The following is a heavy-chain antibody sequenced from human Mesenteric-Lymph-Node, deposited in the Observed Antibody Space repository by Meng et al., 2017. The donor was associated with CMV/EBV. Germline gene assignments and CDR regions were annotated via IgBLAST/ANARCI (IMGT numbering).Heavy chain of an antibody. J-gene: IGHJ4*02. CDR2: INHSGST. V-gene: IGHV4-34*01. CDR3: ARDKAAMGIDY. CDR1: GGSFSGHY. D-gene: IGHD5-18*01. Sequence: SETLSLTCAVYGGSFSGHYWSWIRQPPGKGLEWIGEINHSGSTNYNPSLKSRVTISVDTSKNQFSLKLSSVTAADTAVYYCARDKAAMGIDYWGQGTLVTVSS.